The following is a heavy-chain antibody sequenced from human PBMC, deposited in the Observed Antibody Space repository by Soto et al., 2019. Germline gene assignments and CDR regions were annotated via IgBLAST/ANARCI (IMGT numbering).Heavy chain of an antibody. CDR2: IKSKTDGGTT. Sequence: EVQLVESGGGLVKPGGSLRLSCAASGFTFSNAWMNWVRQAPGKGLEWVGRIKSKTDGGTTDYAAPVKGRFTISRGDSKNTLYLQMNSLKTEDTAVYYCTTDLTDILPWDVWGQGTTVTVSS. J-gene: IGHJ6*02. CDR1: GFTFSNAW. V-gene: IGHV3-15*07. D-gene: IGHD3-9*01. CDR3: TTDLTDILPWDV.